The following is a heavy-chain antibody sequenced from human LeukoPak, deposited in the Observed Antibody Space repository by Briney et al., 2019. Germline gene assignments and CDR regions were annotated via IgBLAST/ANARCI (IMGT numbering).Heavy chain of an antibody. V-gene: IGHV6-1*01. D-gene: IGHD5/OR15-5a*01. CDR3: ARVKWVSTIEWFDP. CDR2: TYYRSKWYS. J-gene: IGHJ5*02. Sequence: SQTLSLTCAIVGDSVSNKYVAWNWIRQSPSRGLEWLGRTYYRSKWYSEFAVSVESRITINADTSKNQFSLQLNSVTPEDTAVYYCARVKWVSTIEWFDPWGQGTLVTVSS. CDR1: GDSVSNKYVA.